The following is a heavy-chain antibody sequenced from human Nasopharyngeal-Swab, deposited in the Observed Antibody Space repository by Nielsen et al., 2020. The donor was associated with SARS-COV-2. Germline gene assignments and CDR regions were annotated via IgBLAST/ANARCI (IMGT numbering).Heavy chain of an antibody. Sequence: GESLKISCAASGFTFSNAWMSWVRQAPGKGLEWVGRIKSKTDGGTTDYAAPVKGRFTISRDDSKNTLYLQMNSLKTEDTAAYYCTLELGAFDIWGQGTMVTVSS. V-gene: IGHV3-15*01. D-gene: IGHD1-7*01. CDR1: GFTFSNAW. CDR3: TLELGAFDI. CDR2: IKSKTDGGTT. J-gene: IGHJ3*02.